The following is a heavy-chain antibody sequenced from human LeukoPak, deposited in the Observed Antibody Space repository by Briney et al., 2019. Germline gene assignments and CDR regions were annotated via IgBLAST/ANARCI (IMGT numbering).Heavy chain of an antibody. V-gene: IGHV3-30*18. CDR1: GFTFSSYG. D-gene: IGHD3-22*01. CDR2: ISYDGSNK. J-gene: IGHJ4*02. CDR3: AKVHSSGYYYPGYYFDY. Sequence: GGSLRLSCAASGFTFSSYGMHWVRQAPGKGLEWVAVISYDGSNKYYADSVKGRFTISRDNSKNTLYLQMNSLRAEDTAVYYCAKVHSSGYYYPGYYFDYWGQGTLVTVSS.